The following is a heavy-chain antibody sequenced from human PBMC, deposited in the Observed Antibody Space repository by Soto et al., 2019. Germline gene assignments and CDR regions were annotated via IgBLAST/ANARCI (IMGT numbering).Heavy chain of an antibody. CDR1: GFTFSSYG. J-gene: IGHJ4*02. D-gene: IGHD3-10*02. Sequence: HVQLVESGGGVVQPGWSLRLTCAASGFTFSSYGMHWVRQAPGKGLEWVAVVSYDGSVQDYEESVKGRFTISRDNSKKTLDLQMISLGVEDTAVYYCAKAHSALYSRHYFDSWGQGTPVTVSS. V-gene: IGHV3-30*18. CDR3: AKAHSALYSRHYFDS. CDR2: VSYDGSVQ.